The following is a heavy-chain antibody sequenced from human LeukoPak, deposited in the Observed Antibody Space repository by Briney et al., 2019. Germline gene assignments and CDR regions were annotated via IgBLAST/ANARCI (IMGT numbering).Heavy chain of an antibody. D-gene: IGHD3-16*01. Sequence: SETLSLTCAVYGGSFSGYYWSWIRQTPGKGLEWIGEINHSGSTNYNPSLKSRVTISVDTSKNQFSLKLRSVTAADTAVYYCARGYGGIYYYYTDVWGKGTTVTVSS. J-gene: IGHJ6*03. CDR2: INHSGST. V-gene: IGHV4-34*01. CDR3: ARGYGGIYYYYTDV. CDR1: GGSFSGYY.